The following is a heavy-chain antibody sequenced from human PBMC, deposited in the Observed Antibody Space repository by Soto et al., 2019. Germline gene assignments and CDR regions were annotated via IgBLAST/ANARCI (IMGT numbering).Heavy chain of an antibody. V-gene: IGHV1-46*01. J-gene: IGHJ4*02. D-gene: IGHD2-21*02. CDR1: GNTFTNYY. CDR3: ARGGHVVVVTAAFDY. CDR2: INPSGGHT. Sequence: ASVKVSCKASGNTFTNYYIHWVRQAPGQGLEWMGTINPSGGHTTYAQKFLGRVTMTRDTSTSTLYMELTSLRSEDTAVYYCARGGHVVVVTAAFDYWGQGIPVTVSS.